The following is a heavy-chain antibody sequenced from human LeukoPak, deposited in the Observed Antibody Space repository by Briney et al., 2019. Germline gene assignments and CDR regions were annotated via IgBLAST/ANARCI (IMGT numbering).Heavy chain of an antibody. CDR1: GFTFSNYA. V-gene: IGHV3-30*01. J-gene: IGHJ4*02. Sequence: GGSLRLSCAASGFTFSNYATHWVRQAPGKGLEWVALISYDGSNKYYADSVKGRFTISRDNSKNTLYLQMNSLRADDTAVYYCAREDSSGYYYFDYWGQGTLVTVSS. CDR2: ISYDGSNK. CDR3: AREDSSGYYYFDY. D-gene: IGHD3-22*01.